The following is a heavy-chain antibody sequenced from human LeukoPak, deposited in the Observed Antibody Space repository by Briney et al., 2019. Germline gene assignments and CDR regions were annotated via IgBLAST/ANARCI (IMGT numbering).Heavy chain of an antibody. Sequence: ASVKVSCKASGYTFTSYGISWVRQAPGQGLEWMGWISAYNGKTNYTQKLQGRVTMTTDTSTSTAYMELRSLRSDDTAVYYCARNRGYCSSTSCPPANWFDPWGQGTLVTVSS. J-gene: IGHJ5*02. V-gene: IGHV1-18*01. CDR3: ARNRGYCSSTSCPPANWFDP. D-gene: IGHD2-2*01. CDR1: GYTFTSYG. CDR2: ISAYNGKT.